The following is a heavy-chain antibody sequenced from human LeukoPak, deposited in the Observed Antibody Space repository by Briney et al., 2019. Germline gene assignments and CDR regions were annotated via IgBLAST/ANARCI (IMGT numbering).Heavy chain of an antibody. CDR3: ARGNKYAGVFDY. CDR2: IYSSGST. Sequence: SETLSLTCSVSVGSIRDYYWSWIRQPPGKGLEWIGYIYSSGSTSYNPSLKGQVTIPLDTSKNQFSLKLSSVTAADTAVYYCARGNKYAGVFDYWGQGTLVTISS. J-gene: IGHJ4*02. CDR1: VGSIRDYY. V-gene: IGHV4-59*01. D-gene: IGHD1/OR15-1a*01.